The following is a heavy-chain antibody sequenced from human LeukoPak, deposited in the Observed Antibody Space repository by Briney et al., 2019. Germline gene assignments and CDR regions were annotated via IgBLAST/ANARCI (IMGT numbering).Heavy chain of an antibody. Sequence: SETLSLTCTVSGGSISSSSYYWGWIRQPPGKGLEWIGSMYYSGSTYYNPSLKSRVTISVDTSKNQFSLKLSSVTAADTAVYYCARYYYDSSGYYGGDAFDIWGQGTMVTVSS. D-gene: IGHD3-22*01. J-gene: IGHJ3*02. CDR3: ARYYYDSSGYYGGDAFDI. V-gene: IGHV4-39*01. CDR1: GGSISSSSYY. CDR2: MYYSGST.